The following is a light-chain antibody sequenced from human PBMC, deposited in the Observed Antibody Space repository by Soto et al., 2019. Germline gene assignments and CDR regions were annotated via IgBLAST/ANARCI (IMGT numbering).Light chain of an antibody. CDR1: QGVSSY. V-gene: IGKV1-9*01. CDR3: QQLNSYPPWT. J-gene: IGKJ1*01. CDR2: AAS. Sequence: QLTQSPSSLSASVGDRVTISCRASQGVSSYLAWYQQKPGKAPKLLIYAASTLQSGVPSRFSGSGSGTDFTLTISSLRPEDFATYYCQQLNSYPPWTFGQGTKVEVK.